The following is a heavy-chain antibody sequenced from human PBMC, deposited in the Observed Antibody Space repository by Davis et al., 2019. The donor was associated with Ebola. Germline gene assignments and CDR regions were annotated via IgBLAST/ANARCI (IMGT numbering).Heavy chain of an antibody. CDR1: GDSFTGHW. CDR3: ARLMAASGAMWFDS. D-gene: IGHD3-10*01. CDR2: IYPDDSDT. V-gene: IGHV5-51*01. Sequence: PGGSLRPSCKGSGDSFTGHWIGWVRQVPGKGLEWMGNIYPDDSDTRYSPSFQGQVTLSADKSINTAYLHWSSLKASDTAFYYCARLMAASGAMWFDSWGQGTLVTVSS. J-gene: IGHJ5*01.